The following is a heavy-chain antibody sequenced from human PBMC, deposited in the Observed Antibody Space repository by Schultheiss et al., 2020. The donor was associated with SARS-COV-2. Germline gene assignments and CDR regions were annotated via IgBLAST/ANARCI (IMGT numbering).Heavy chain of an antibody. J-gene: IGHJ3*02. CDR1: GGSFSGYY. D-gene: IGHD6-6*01. CDR2: IYHSGST. CDR3: ARDPLSSSSADDAFDI. Sequence: SETLSLTCAVYGGSFSGYYWSWIRQPPGKGLEWIGYIYHSGSTYYNPSLKSRVTISVDTSKNQFSLKLSSVTAADTAVYYCARDPLSSSSADDAFDIWGQGTMVTVSS. V-gene: IGHV4-34*01.